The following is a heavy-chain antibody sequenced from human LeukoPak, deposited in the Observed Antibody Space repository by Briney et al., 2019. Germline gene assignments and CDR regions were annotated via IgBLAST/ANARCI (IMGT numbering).Heavy chain of an antibody. J-gene: IGHJ4*02. CDR3: ARDHSSSWSGEYYFDY. Sequence: ASVKVSCKASGYTFTSYGISWVRQAPGQGLEWMGWISAYNGNTNYARKLQGRVTMTTDTSTSTAYMELRSLRPDDTAVYYCARDHSSSWSGEYYFDYWGQGTLVTVPS. CDR2: ISAYNGNT. D-gene: IGHD6-13*01. CDR1: GYTFTSYG. V-gene: IGHV1-18*01.